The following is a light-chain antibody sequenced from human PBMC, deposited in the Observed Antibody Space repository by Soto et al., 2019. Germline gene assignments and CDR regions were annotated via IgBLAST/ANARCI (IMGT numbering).Light chain of an antibody. J-gene: IGKJ1*01. V-gene: IGKV1-39*01. Sequence: DIQMTQSPSSLSASVGDRVTITCRASQSISSYLNWYQQKPGKAPKLLIYAASSLQSGVPSRFSGSGSVTDFTLTISSLQPEDFATYYCQQCYSTPLTFGQGTKVDIK. CDR3: QQCYSTPLT. CDR2: AAS. CDR1: QSISSY.